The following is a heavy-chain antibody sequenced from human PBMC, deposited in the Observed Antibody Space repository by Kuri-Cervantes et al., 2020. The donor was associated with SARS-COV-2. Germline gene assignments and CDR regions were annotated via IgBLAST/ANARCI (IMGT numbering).Heavy chain of an antibody. Sequence: SETLSLTCAVYGGSFSGYYWSWIRQPPGKGLEWIGEINHSGSTNYNPSLKSRVTMSRDTSKNQFSLNLRSVTAADTAVYYCAREPHYYDSSGYYSRFDYWGQGTLVTVSS. D-gene: IGHD3-22*01. V-gene: IGHV4-34*01. J-gene: IGHJ4*02. CDR2: INHSGST. CDR3: AREPHYYDSSGYYSRFDY. CDR1: GGSFSGYY.